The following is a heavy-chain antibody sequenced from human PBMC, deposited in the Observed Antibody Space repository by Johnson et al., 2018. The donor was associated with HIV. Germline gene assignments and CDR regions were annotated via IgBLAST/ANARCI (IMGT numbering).Heavy chain of an antibody. CDR1: GFTFSSYG. J-gene: IGHJ3*02. CDR3: ARDSEWELGQEGAFDI. CDR2: IWYDGSNK. D-gene: IGHD1-26*01. V-gene: IGHV3-30*19. Sequence: QVQLVESGGGLVKPGGSLRLSCAASGFTFSSYGMHWVRQAPGKGLEWVAVIWYDGSNKYYADSVKGRFTISRDNSKNTLYLQMNSLRAEDTAVYYCARDSEWELGQEGAFDIWGQGTVVTVSS.